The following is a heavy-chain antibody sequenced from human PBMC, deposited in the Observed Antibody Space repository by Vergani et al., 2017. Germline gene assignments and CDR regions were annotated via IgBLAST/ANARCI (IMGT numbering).Heavy chain of an antibody. D-gene: IGHD6-19*01. CDR2: MYHSGST. CDR3: ASDTHSGQRADR. V-gene: IGHV4-59*01. J-gene: IGHJ5*02. Sequence: QVRLQESGPGLVKPSETLSLTCSVSGVSMSGYYWSWIRQPPGKELEWIGYMYHSGSTNYNPSLETRVTISGDTSKNQFSLTLTSVTAADTAVYYCASDTHSGQRADRWGQGILVTVTS. CDR1: GVSMSGYY.